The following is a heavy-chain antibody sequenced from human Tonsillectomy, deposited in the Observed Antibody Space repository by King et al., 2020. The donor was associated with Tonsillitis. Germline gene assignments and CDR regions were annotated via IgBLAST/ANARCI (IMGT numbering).Heavy chain of an antibody. CDR2: ISYDGSNE. CDR1: GFAFSTYS. V-gene: IGHV3-33*08. Sequence: VQLVESGGGVVQPGKSLRLSCAASGFAFSTYSMHWVRQAPGKGLEWVAVISYDGSNEKYADSVGGRVTTSRDNSKNTLFLQMNSLGAEDTAVFYCARARSWDFRYYYFMDVWGKGTTVTVSS. CDR3: ARARSWDFRYYYFMDV. D-gene: IGHD1-26*01. J-gene: IGHJ6*03.